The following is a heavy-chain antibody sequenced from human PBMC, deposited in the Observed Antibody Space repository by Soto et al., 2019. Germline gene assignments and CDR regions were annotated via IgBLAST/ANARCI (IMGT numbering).Heavy chain of an antibody. D-gene: IGHD3-3*01. J-gene: IGHJ4*02. Sequence: SETLSLTCTVSGGSISISSYYWGWIRQPPGKGLEWIGSIYYSGSTYYNPSLKSRVTISVDTSKNQFSLKLSSVTAADTAVYYCARQILERPYFDYWGQGTLVTVSS. CDR3: ARQILERPYFDY. CDR2: IYYSGST. V-gene: IGHV4-39*01. CDR1: GGSISISSYY.